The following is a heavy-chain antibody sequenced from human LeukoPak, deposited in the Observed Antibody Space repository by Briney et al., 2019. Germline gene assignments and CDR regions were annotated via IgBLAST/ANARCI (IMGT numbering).Heavy chain of an antibody. Sequence: GGSLRLSCAASGFTFSSYSTNWVRQAPGKGLEWVSSISSSSSYIYYADSVKGRFTISRDNAKNSLYLQMNSLRAEDTAVYYCARHPYSSGWYRSDYWGQGTLVTVSS. CDR1: GFTFSSYS. CDR2: ISSSSSYI. D-gene: IGHD6-19*01. CDR3: ARHPYSSGWYRSDY. J-gene: IGHJ4*02. V-gene: IGHV3-21*01.